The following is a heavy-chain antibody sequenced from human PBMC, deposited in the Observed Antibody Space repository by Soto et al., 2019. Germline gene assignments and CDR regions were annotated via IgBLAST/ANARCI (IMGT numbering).Heavy chain of an antibody. D-gene: IGHD3-16*01. CDR2: ISHSGIT. CDR3: AAFGGFAWFDP. CDR1: GGSFSGHY. V-gene: IGHV4-34*01. Sequence: QVQLQQWGAGLLKPSETLSLTCAVYGGSFSGHYWSWIRQTPGKGLEWIGEISHSGITNYNPSLRSRVTISADTSKNQFSLKLTSLTAADTAVYYCAAFGGFAWFDPWGQGIQVTVSS. J-gene: IGHJ5*02.